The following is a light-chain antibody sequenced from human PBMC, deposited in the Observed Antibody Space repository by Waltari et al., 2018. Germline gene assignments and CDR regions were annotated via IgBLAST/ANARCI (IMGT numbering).Light chain of an antibody. V-gene: IGKV1-16*01. J-gene: IGKJ2*01. Sequence: DIQMTQSPSSLSASSGDRVPITCRASQGINNYLAWFQQKPGKAPNSLISAASSLQNGVPSRFSGNRSGTDFTLTISSLQPEDFATYYCQQYNYYPITFGQGTNLEIK. CDR2: AAS. CDR1: QGINNY. CDR3: QQYNYYPIT.